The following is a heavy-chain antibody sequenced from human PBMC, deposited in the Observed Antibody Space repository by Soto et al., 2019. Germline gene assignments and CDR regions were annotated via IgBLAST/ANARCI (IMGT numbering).Heavy chain of an antibody. Sequence: PGGSLRLSCAASGFNFITYSLNWLRQAPGKWLEWVASISSSAIYIDYADSVKGRFTISRDNANNSLYLQMNSLRAEDTATYYCVRDGLDYYDTERLYFDKWGQGXLVTVSS. CDR3: VRDGLDYYDTERLYFDK. CDR1: GFNFITYS. CDR2: ISSSAIYI. J-gene: IGHJ4*02. V-gene: IGHV3-21*01. D-gene: IGHD3-22*01.